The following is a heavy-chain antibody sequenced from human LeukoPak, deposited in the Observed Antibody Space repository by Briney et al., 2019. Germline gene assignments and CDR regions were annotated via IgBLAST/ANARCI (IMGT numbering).Heavy chain of an antibody. Sequence: ASVKVSCKASGYTFTSYYMHWVRQAPGQGLEWMGWINPNSGGTNYAQKFQGRVTMTRDTSISTAYMELSRLRSDDTAVYYCARAPYYGSGPFDYWGQGTLVTVSS. CDR2: INPNSGGT. CDR1: GYTFTSYY. J-gene: IGHJ4*02. CDR3: ARAPYYGSGPFDY. V-gene: IGHV1-2*02. D-gene: IGHD3-10*01.